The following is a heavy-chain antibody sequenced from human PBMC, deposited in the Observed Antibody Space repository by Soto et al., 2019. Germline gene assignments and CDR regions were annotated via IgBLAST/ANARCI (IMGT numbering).Heavy chain of an antibody. CDR3: ATRGVDTFGLSY. V-gene: IGHV3-74*01. J-gene: IGHJ4*02. CDR1: GFTFSSFW. D-gene: IGHD3-10*01. CDR2: INTDGSST. Sequence: EVQLVESGGGLVQPGGSLRLSCAVSGFTFSSFWMHWVRQAPGEGLVWVSRINTDGSSTSYADSVKGRFTISRDNAKNTLYLQMNSLRVEDTAMYYCATRGVDTFGLSYWAQGTLVTVSS.